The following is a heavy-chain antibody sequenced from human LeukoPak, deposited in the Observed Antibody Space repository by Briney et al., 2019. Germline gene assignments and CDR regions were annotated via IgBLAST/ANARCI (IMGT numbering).Heavy chain of an antibody. J-gene: IGHJ3*02. Sequence: SETLSLTCTVSGGSISSYYWSWVRQPAGKGLEWLGRIYTSGSTNYNPSLQSRVTMSVDTSKHQFSLKLSSVTAADTAVYYCARDILRFLEWTDDAFDIWGQGTMVTVSS. CDR3: ARDILRFLEWTDDAFDI. CDR2: IYTSGST. CDR1: GGSISSYY. V-gene: IGHV4-4*07. D-gene: IGHD3-3*01.